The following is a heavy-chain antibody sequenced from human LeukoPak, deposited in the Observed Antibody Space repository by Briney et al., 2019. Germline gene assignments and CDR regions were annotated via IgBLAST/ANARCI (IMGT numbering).Heavy chain of an antibody. CDR1: GFTFSSYS. D-gene: IGHD3-10*01. CDR3: ARDLYGSGSWDY. CDR2: ISSSSSYI. Sequence: GGSLRLSCAASGFTFSSYSMSWVRQAPGKGLEWVSSISSSSSYIYYADSVKGRFTISRDNAKNSLYLQMNSLRAEDTAVYYCARDLYGSGSWDYWGQGTLVTVSS. J-gene: IGHJ4*02. V-gene: IGHV3-21*01.